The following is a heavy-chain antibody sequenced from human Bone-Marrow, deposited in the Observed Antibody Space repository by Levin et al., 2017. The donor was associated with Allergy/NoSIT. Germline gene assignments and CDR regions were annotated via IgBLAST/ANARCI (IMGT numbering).Heavy chain of an antibody. CDR3: AKDGHSRNYYYYMDV. Sequence: GESLKISCAASGFSFCSHAMTWVRQAPGKGLEWVSTVTGSGDDTFYADSVRGRFTISRDNSKDTLYLQMNSLRAEDTAVYYCAKDGHSRNYYYYMDVWGKGTTVTVSS. J-gene: IGHJ6*03. CDR2: VTGSGDDT. CDR1: GFSFCSHA. D-gene: IGHD6-13*01. V-gene: IGHV3-23*01.